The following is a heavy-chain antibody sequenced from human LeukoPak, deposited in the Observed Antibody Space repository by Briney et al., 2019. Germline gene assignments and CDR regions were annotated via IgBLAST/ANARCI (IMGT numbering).Heavy chain of an antibody. J-gene: IGHJ6*04. Sequence: GGSLRLSCAASGFTFNDYWMTWARQAPGKGLEWVAHIKQDGSEKYYVDSLKGRFTIFRDNAKNSLFLQMNSLRAEDTAVYYCVRDCSSASLSSGCYYAMDVWGKGTTVTVSS. CDR3: VRDCSSASLSSGCYYAMDV. V-gene: IGHV3-7*03. D-gene: IGHD2-2*01. CDR1: GFTFNDYW. CDR2: IKQDGSEK.